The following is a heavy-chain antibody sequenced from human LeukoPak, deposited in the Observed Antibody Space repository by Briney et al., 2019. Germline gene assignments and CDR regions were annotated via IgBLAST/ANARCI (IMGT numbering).Heavy chain of an antibody. CDR1: GGSFSGYY. J-gene: IGHJ6*03. D-gene: IGHD3-10*01. CDR3: ARRLGRKFGERFYYYHYLDV. Sequence: SETLSLTCAVYGGSFSGYYWSWIRQPPGKGLEWVGEINHSGSTKYNPSLKNQVTISVDTSKNQFSLKLSSVTAADTAVYYCARRLGRKFGERFYYYHYLDVWGKGTTVTISS. V-gene: IGHV4-34*01. CDR2: INHSGST.